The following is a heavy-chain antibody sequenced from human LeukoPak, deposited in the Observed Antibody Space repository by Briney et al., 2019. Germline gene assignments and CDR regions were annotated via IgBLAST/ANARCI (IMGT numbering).Heavy chain of an antibody. Sequence: GGSLRLSCAASRFTFSSYAMSWVRQAPGKGLEWTSAISASGGSTFYADSVKGRFTISRDNSKNTVYLEMNSLRAEDTAVYYCAKEEGYYYDSGGYYVEYFQHWGQGTLVTVSS. CDR1: RFTFSSYA. V-gene: IGHV3-23*01. D-gene: IGHD3-22*01. CDR2: ISASGGST. CDR3: AKEEGYYYDSGGYYVEYFQH. J-gene: IGHJ1*01.